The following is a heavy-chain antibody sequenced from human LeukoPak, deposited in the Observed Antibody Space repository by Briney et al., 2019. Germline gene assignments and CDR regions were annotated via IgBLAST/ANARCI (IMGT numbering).Heavy chain of an antibody. D-gene: IGHD6-19*01. CDR2: IWYDGSNK. CDR1: GFTFSSYR. J-gene: IGHJ4*02. Sequence: PGGSLRLSCAASGFTFSSYRMNWVRQAPGKGLEWVAVIWYDGSNKYYADSVKGRFTISRDNSKSTLYLEMNSLRAEDTAVYYCARWDSSGFDYWGQGTLVTVSS. V-gene: IGHV3-33*08. CDR3: ARWDSSGFDY.